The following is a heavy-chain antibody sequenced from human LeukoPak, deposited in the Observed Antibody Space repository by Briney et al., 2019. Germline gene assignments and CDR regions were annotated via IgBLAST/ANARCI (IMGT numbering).Heavy chain of an antibody. D-gene: IGHD2-2*01. CDR2: ISYDGSNK. J-gene: IGHJ4*02. CDR3: ARAHRYCSSTSCYPGY. V-gene: IGHV3-30-3*01. Sequence: GRSLRLSCAASGFTFSSYAMHWVRQAPGKGLEWVAVISYDGSNKYYADSVKGRFTISRDNSKNTLYLQMNSLRAEDTAVYYCARAHRYCSSTSCYPGYWGQGTLVTVSS. CDR1: GFTFSSYA.